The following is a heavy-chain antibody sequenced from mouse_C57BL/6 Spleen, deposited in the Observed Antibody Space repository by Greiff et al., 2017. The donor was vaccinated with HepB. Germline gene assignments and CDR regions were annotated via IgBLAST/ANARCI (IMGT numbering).Heavy chain of an antibody. CDR3: AREANWDGKDYFDY. CDR1: GYTFTSYG. V-gene: IGHV1-81*01. J-gene: IGHJ2*01. CDR2: IYPRSGNT. D-gene: IGHD4-1*01. Sequence: VQLQQSGAELARPGASVKLSCKASGYTFTSYGISWVKQRTGQGLEWIGEIYPRSGNTYYNEKFKGKAILTADKSSSTAYMELRSLTSEDSAVYFCAREANWDGKDYFDYWGQGTTLTVSS.